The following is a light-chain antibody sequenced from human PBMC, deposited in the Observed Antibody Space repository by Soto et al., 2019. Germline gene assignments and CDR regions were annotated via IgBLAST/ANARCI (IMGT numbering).Light chain of an antibody. V-gene: IGKV3-11*01. CDR1: QSVGAY. J-gene: IGKJ4*01. CDR2: GAS. CDR3: QQRSKLPRT. Sequence: EILLTQSPATLSLSPGERATLSCRASQSVGAYLAWYQQRPGQAPRLLIYGASNRATGIPARFSASGSETDFTLTISSLQPDDSAVYFCQQRSKLPRTFGGGTKVEIK.